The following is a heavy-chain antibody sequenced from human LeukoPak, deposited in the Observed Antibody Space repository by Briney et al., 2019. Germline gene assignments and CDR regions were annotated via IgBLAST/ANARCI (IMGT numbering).Heavy chain of an antibody. V-gene: IGHV3-21*04. CDR1: GFTFSSYS. CDR2: ISSSSSYI. CDR3: AKSPVGYGSSNYFDY. J-gene: IGHJ4*02. Sequence: GGSLRLSCAASGFTFSSYSMNWVRQAPGKGLEWVSSISSSSSYIYYADSVKGRFTISRDNPKNTLYLQMNSLRAEDTAVYYCAKSPVGYGSSNYFDYWGQGTLVTVSS. D-gene: IGHD3-10*01.